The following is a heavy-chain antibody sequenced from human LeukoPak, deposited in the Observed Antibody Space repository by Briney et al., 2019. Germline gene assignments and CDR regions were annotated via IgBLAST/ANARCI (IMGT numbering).Heavy chain of an antibody. Sequence: ASVKVSCKASGYTFTSYAMNWVRQAPGQGLEWMGWINTNTGNPTYAQGFTGRFVFSLDASVSTAYLQISSLKAEDTAVYYCARWRVPSSGFSPDAFDIWGQGTMVTVSS. V-gene: IGHV7-4-1*02. J-gene: IGHJ3*02. CDR1: GYTFTSYA. CDR2: INTNTGNP. CDR3: ARWRVPSSGFSPDAFDI. D-gene: IGHD3-22*01.